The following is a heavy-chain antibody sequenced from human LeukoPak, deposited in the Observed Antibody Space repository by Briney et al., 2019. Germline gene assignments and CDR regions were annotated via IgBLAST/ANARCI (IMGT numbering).Heavy chain of an antibody. J-gene: IGHJ4*02. D-gene: IGHD3-22*01. CDR1: GYSFTSYW. CDR2: IYPGDSDT. Sequence: GESLKVSCKGSGYSFTSYWIGWVRQMPGKGLEWMGIIYPGDSDTRYSPSFQGQVTISADKSISTAYLQWSSLKASDTAMYYCARRSYYDSSGYSPTDYWGQGTLVTVSS. V-gene: IGHV5-51*01. CDR3: ARRSYYDSSGYSPTDY.